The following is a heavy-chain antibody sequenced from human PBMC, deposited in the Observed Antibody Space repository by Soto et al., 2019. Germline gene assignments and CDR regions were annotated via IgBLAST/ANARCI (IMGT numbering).Heavy chain of an antibody. CDR3: AKDAVAYNGEWDWFDL. D-gene: IGHD3-10*01. Sequence: EVQLLESGGGLVQPGGSLRLSCAASGFTFKNFAVSWVRQAPGKGMEWVSAIGGSGSSANYADSVKGRFTVSRDDSKSNLSLHMSGLRVDDTALYYCAKDAVAYNGEWDWFDLWGQGTLVTVSS. CDR2: IGGSGSSA. CDR1: GFTFKNFA. J-gene: IGHJ5*02. V-gene: IGHV3-23*01.